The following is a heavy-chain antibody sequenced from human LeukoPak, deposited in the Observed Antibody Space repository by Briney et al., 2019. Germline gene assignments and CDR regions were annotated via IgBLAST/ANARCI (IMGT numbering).Heavy chain of an antibody. J-gene: IGHJ4*02. CDR2: INPSGGST. Sequence: ASVKVSCKVSGYTLTELSMHWVRQAPGQGLEWMGIINPSGGSTSYAQKFQGRVTMTRDTSTSTVYMELSSLRSEDTAVYYCARGPFIYDSSGYHFDYWGQGTLVTVSS. D-gene: IGHD3-22*01. CDR1: GYTLTELS. CDR3: ARGPFIYDSSGYHFDY. V-gene: IGHV1-46*01.